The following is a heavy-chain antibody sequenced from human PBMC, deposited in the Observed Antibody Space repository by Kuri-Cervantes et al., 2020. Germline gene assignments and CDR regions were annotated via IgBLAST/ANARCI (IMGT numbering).Heavy chain of an antibody. CDR2: INPNSGGT. J-gene: IGHJ4*02. CDR3: ATSSGYTAMAAFDY. Sequence: ASVKVSCKASGYTFTGYYMHWVRQAPGQGLEWMGWINPNSGGTNYAQKLQGRVTMTTDTSTSTAYMELSSLRSEDTAVYYCATSSGYTAMAAFDYWGQGTLVTVSS. V-gene: IGHV1-2*02. CDR1: GYTFTGYY. D-gene: IGHD5-18*01.